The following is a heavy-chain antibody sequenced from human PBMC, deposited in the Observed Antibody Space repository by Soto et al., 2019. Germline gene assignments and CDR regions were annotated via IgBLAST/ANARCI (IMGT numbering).Heavy chain of an antibody. Sequence: QLQLQESGPGLVKPSETLSLICTVSGGSMSSSSWGWIRQPPGKGLEWIGTFHSSGSTFYNSSLTSRVSISVATSKNQFSLKLSSVTAADTTVYHCARLPTGFPNWLDPWGQGILVTVSS. D-gene: IGHD3-10*01. CDR1: GGSMSSSS. CDR2: FHSSGST. V-gene: IGHV4-39*01. CDR3: ARLPTGFPNWLDP. J-gene: IGHJ5*02.